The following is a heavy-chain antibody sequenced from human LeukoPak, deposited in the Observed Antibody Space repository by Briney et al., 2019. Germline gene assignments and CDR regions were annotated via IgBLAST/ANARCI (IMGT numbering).Heavy chain of an antibody. CDR3: ARVTGAAAVASFDY. Sequence: SGTLSLTCAVSGGSISSSNWWSWVRQLPGKGLEWIGEIYHSGSTNYNPSLKSRVTISVDKSKNQFSLKLISVTAADTAVYYCARVTGAAAVASFDYWGQGTLVTVSS. D-gene: IGHD6-13*01. CDR2: IYHSGST. J-gene: IGHJ4*02. V-gene: IGHV4-4*02. CDR1: GGSISSSNW.